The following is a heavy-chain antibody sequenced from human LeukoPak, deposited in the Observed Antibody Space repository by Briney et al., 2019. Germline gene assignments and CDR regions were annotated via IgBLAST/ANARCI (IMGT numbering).Heavy chain of an antibody. CDR3: AKDPARFLEWLTQKYGTDV. V-gene: IGHV3-30*18. Sequence: GGSLRLSCAASGFTFSIYGMHWVRQAPGKGLEWVAVISYDGSNIYYADSVKGRFTISRDNSKNTLYLQMTSVRPEDTAVYYCAKDPARFLEWLTQKYGTDVWGQGTTVTVSS. J-gene: IGHJ6*02. CDR1: GFTFSIYG. D-gene: IGHD3-3*01. CDR2: ISYDGSNI.